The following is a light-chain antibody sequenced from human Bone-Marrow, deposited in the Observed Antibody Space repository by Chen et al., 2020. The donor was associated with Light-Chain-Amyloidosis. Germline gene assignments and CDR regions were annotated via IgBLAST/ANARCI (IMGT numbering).Light chain of an antibody. CDR2: GSS. Sequence: EIVLTQSPGILSLSPGEGANLSCRASQTISSNYLTWYQQKFGQAPRLLIFGSSSRAPGIPDRFTGSGSGTDFTLAISRLEPKDVGMYCCQQYGTTPLTVRVWTKMEVK. CDR1: QTISSNY. V-gene: IGKV3-20*01. J-gene: IGKJ4*01. CDR3: QQYGTTPLT.